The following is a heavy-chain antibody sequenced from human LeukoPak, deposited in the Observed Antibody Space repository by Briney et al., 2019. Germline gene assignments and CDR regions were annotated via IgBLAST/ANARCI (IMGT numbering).Heavy chain of an antibody. V-gene: IGHV3-33*06. CDR3: AKEPQP. D-gene: IGHD2-2*01. CDR1: GFTFSNFA. CDR2: VWYDGTKK. J-gene: IGHJ3*01. Sequence: GRSLRLSCAASGFTFSNFAMHWVRQAPGKGLEWVAIVWYDGTKKYYVDSVDGRFTISRDNSKNTPYLQMNSLRAEDTAVYYCAKEPQPWGQGTMVTVSA.